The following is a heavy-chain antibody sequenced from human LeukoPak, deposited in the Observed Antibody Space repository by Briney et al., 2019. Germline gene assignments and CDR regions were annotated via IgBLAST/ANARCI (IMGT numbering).Heavy chain of an antibody. Sequence: SETLSLTCTVSGGSISSYYWGWIRQPPGKGLGWIGYIYYSGSTNYNPSLKSRVTISVDTSKNQFSLKLSSVTAADTAVYYCARHGGRSGKFDYWGQGTLATVSS. CDR2: IYYSGST. J-gene: IGHJ4*02. D-gene: IGHD3-10*01. CDR3: ARHGGRSGKFDY. V-gene: IGHV4-59*08. CDR1: GGSISSYY.